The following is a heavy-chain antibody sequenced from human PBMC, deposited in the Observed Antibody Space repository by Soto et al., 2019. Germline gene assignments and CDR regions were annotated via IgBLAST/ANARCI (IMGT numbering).Heavy chain of an antibody. J-gene: IGHJ4*02. CDR1: GFAVSSKY. D-gene: IGHD6-19*01. V-gene: IGHV3-53*01. CDR3: VQTTGWPGFDF. CDR2: IYGGGTT. Sequence: EVQLVESGGGLIQPGGSRGLSLEAPGFAVSSKYRTWVRQAPGKGLEWVSVIYGGGTTYYADSVKGRFTISRDTSKNTLYLQMNSLRAEDTAVYYCVQTTGWPGFDFWGQGTLVTVSS.